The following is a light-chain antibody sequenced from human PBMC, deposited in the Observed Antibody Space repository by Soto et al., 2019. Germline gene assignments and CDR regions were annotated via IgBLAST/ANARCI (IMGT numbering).Light chain of an antibody. CDR3: SSYTSSSIL. V-gene: IGLV2-14*01. CDR2: EVS. J-gene: IGLJ2*01. Sequence: QSALTQPASVSGSPGQSITISCTGTSCDVGGYNYVSWYQQQPGKAPKLMIYEVSNRPSGVSNRFSGSKSGNTASLTISGLQAEDEADYYRSSYTSSSILFGGGTKLTVL. CDR1: SCDVGGYNY.